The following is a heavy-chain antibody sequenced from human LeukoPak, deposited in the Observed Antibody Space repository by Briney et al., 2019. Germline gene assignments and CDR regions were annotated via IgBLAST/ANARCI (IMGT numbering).Heavy chain of an antibody. V-gene: IGHV1-18*01. CDR3: AREGYYDSSGYQRWFDP. D-gene: IGHD3-22*01. CDR1: GYTFTSYG. Sequence: GASVKVSCKASGYTFTSYGISWVRQAPGQGLEWMGWISAYNGNTNYAQKLQGRVTMTTDTSTSTAYMELRSLRSDDTAVHYCAREGYYDSSGYQRWFDPWGQGTLVTVSS. CDR2: ISAYNGNT. J-gene: IGHJ5*02.